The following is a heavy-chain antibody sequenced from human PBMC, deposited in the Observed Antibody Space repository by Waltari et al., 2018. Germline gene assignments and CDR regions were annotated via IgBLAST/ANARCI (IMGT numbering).Heavy chain of an antibody. CDR1: GGSFSGYY. CDR2: INHSGST. J-gene: IGHJ4*02. CDR3: ARGLGYSSGWAYFDY. Sequence: QVQLQQWGAGLLKPSETLSLTCAVYGGSFSGYYWSWIRQPPGKGLEWIGEINHSGSTNYNPSLKSRVTISVDTSKNQFSRKLSSVTAADTAVYYCARGLGYSSGWAYFDYWGQGTLVTVSS. V-gene: IGHV4-34*01. D-gene: IGHD6-19*01.